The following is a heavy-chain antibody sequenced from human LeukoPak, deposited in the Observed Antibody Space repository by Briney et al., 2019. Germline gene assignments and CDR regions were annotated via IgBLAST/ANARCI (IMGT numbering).Heavy chain of an antibody. Sequence: PGGSLRLSCAASGFTFSSNYMSWVRQAPGKGLEWASVIYSGGSTYYADSVKGRFTISRDNSKNTLYLQMNSLRAEDTAVYYCARVTVRIVGATLDLDYFDYWGQGTLVTVSS. CDR2: IYSGGST. J-gene: IGHJ4*02. V-gene: IGHV3-66*01. D-gene: IGHD1-26*01. CDR1: GFTFSSNY. CDR3: ARVTVRIVGATLDLDYFDY.